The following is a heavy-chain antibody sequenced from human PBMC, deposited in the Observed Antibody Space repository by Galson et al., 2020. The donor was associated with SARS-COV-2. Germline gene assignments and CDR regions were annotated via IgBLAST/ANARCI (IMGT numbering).Heavy chain of an antibody. D-gene: IGHD2-21*01. Sequence: ASETLSLTCSVSGDSIRRYHWSWIRQSPGKGLEWVGYFYNSETTNYNPSLMGRVTLSVDTSKNHFSLKLTSVTAADTAVYYCARLCVGSTQGLRWCEQPDDGFCGLDVWGQGTTVIVSS. CDR1: GDSIRRYH. CDR3: ARLCVGSTQGLRWCEQPDDGFCGLDV. J-gene: IGHJ6*02. V-gene: IGHV4-59*08. CDR2: FYNSETT.